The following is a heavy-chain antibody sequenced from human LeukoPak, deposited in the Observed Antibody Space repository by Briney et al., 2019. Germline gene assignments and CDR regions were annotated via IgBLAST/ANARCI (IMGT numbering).Heavy chain of an antibody. CDR3: AKDVLFDP. V-gene: IGHV3-48*03. CDR2: IGGSGITI. J-gene: IGHJ5*02. CDR1: GFTFSSYE. Sequence: PGGSLRLSCAASGFTFSSYEMNWVRQAPGKGLEWVSYIGGSGITIYYADSVKGRFTISRDNAKNTLYLQMNSLRAEDTAVYYCAKDVLFDPWGQGTLVTVSS.